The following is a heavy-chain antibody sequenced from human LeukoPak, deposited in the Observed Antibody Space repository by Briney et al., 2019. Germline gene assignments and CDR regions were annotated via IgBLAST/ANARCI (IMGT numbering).Heavy chain of an antibody. Sequence: GGSLRLSCAASGFTFSSYEMNWVRQAPGKGLEWISYISSSGSTVYYADSVKGRFTISRDNAKNSLYLQMNSLRAEDTAVYYCARSGDYLEDAFDIWGQGTRGTVSS. CDR1: GFTFSSYE. D-gene: IGHD2-21*02. V-gene: IGHV3-48*03. J-gene: IGHJ3*02. CDR3: ARSGDYLEDAFDI. CDR2: ISSSGSTV.